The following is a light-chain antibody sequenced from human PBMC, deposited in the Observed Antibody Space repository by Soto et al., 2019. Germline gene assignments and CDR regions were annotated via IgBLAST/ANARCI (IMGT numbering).Light chain of an antibody. V-gene: IGKV3-11*01. J-gene: IGKJ2*01. CDR3: QQRSNWPEYT. CDR2: DAS. Sequence: EIVLTQSPATLSLSPGERATLSCRASQSVSSYLAWYQQKPGQAPTLLIYDASSRATGIPARFSGSGSGTDFTLTISSLEPEDVAVYYCQQRSNWPEYTFGQGTMLEI. CDR1: QSVSSY.